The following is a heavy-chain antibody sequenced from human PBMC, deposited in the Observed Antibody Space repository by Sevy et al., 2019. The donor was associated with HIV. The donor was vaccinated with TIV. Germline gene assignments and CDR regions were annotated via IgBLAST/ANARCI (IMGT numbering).Heavy chain of an antibody. Sequence: GGSLRLSCAASGFTFRSYDMHWVRQAPGKGLEWVAIVRYDGGNEQYADSVKGRFTISRDNSRNTLHLQMNSLRAEDTAVYFCAREWVSPGPLIYNYGMDVRGQGTTVTVSS. CDR1: GFTFRSYD. CDR2: VRYDGGNE. CDR3: AREWVSPGPLIYNYGMDV. J-gene: IGHJ6*02. V-gene: IGHV3-30*02. D-gene: IGHD1-26*01.